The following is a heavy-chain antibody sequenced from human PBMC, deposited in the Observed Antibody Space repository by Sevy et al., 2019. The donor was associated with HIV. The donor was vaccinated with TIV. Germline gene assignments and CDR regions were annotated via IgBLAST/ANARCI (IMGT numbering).Heavy chain of an antibody. Sequence: GGSLRLSCAASGFTFSSYGMHGVRQAPGKGLEWVAVIWYDGSNKYYADSVKGRFTISRDNSKNTLYLQMNSLRAEDTAVYDCARDEDTAARPGYFDYWGQGTLVTVSS. CDR1: GFTFSSYG. D-gene: IGHD6-6*01. V-gene: IGHV3-33*01. CDR3: ARDEDTAARPGYFDY. J-gene: IGHJ4*02. CDR2: IWYDGSNK.